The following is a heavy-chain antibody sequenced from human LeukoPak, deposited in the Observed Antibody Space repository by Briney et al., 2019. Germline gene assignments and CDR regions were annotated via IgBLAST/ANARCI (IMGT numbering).Heavy chain of an antibody. J-gene: IGHJ4*02. V-gene: IGHV4-38-2*02. CDR3: ASCSGGSCYHPYYFDY. CDR2: IYHSGST. CDR1: GYSISSDYY. Sequence: PSETLSLTCTVSGYSISSDYYWGWIRQPPGKGLEWIGSIYHSGSTYYNPSLKSRVTISVDTSKNQFSLKLSSVTAADTAVYYCASCSGGSCYHPYYFDYWGQGTLVTVSS. D-gene: IGHD2-15*01.